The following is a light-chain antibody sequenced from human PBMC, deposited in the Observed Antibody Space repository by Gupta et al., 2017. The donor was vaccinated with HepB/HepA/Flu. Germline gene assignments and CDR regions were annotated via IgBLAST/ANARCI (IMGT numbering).Light chain of an antibody. Sequence: DVVLTQSPLSLPVTLGQPASISCTSSQSLVNTDGNTYFDWFHQGPGQSPRRLIYKVSNRDSGVPDRFSGSGSGTDFTLKISSVEAEDIGVYYCRQDKYWPPTFGQGTKLEIK. CDR3: RQDKYWPPT. J-gene: IGKJ2*01. V-gene: IGKV2-30*01. CDR1: QSLVNTDGNTY. CDR2: KVS.